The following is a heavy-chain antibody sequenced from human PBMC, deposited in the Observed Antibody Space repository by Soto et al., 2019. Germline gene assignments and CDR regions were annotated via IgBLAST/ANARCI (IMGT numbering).Heavy chain of an antibody. CDR1: GFTFSSYS. J-gene: IGHJ4*02. D-gene: IGHD3-10*01. CDR3: ARGSLVLLWFGDDPTDTGPYFDY. V-gene: IGHV3-21*01. Sequence: GGSLRLSCAASGFTFSSYSMNWVRQAPGKGLEWVSSISSSSSYIYYADSVKGRFTISRDNAKNSLYLQMNSLRAEDTAVYYCARGSLVLLWFGDDPTDTGPYFDYWGQGTLVTVSS. CDR2: ISSSSSYI.